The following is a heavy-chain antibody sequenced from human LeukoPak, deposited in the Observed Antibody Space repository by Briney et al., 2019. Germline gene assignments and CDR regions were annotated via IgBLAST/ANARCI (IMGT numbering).Heavy chain of an antibody. Sequence: ASVKVSCKASGYTFTGYYMHWVRQAPGQGLERMGWINPNSGGTNYAQKFQGRVTMTRDTSISTAYMELSRLRSDDTAVYYCARDPKPEYGMYVWGQGTTVTVSS. V-gene: IGHV1-2*02. CDR2: INPNSGGT. J-gene: IGHJ6*02. CDR3: ARDPKPEYGMYV. CDR1: GYTFTGYY.